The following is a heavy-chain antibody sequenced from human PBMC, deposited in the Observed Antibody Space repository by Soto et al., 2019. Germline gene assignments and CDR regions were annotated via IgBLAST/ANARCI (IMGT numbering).Heavy chain of an antibody. J-gene: IGHJ6*02. CDR2: IYYSGGT. Sequence: QVQLQESGPGLVKPSETLSLTCTVSGGSISSYYWSWIRQPPGKELEGIGYIYYSGGTNYNHSLKSQVTKSVHQSKNQFSLKLSSVTAADTAVYYCARHLGPGYYYYSGMDVWGQVTTVTVCS. CDR1: GGSISSYY. CDR3: ARHLGPGYYYYSGMDV. V-gene: IGHV4-59*08. D-gene: IGHD7-27*01.